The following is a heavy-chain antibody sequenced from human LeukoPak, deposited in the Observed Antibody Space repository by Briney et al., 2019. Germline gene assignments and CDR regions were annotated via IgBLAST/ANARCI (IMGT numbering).Heavy chain of an antibody. D-gene: IGHD2-2*01. CDR2: IYHSGST. CDR3: ARGEVGTSCYGCNWFDP. CDR1: GGSISSSNW. V-gene: IGHV4-4*02. J-gene: IGHJ5*02. Sequence: SETLSLTCAVSGGSISSSNWWSWVRQPPGKGLEWIGEIYHSGSTNYNPSLKSRVTISVDKSKNQFSLKLSSVTAADTAVYYCARGEVGTSCYGCNWFDPWGQGTLVTVSS.